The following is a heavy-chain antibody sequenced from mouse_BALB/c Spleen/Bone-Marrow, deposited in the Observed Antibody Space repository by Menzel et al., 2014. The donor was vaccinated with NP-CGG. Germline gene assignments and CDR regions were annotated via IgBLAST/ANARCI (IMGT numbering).Heavy chain of an antibody. Sequence: QVQLQQPGAELVKPGASVKLSCKASGYTFTSYYMYWVRQRPGQGLEWIGEINPINGGTNFSKRFKSRATLTVDKSSSTAFMQLSTLTSEDSAVYYCTRSNYGYWYFDVWGAGTTVTVSS. CDR3: TRSNYGYWYFDV. V-gene: IGHV1S81*02. CDR2: INPINGGT. CDR1: GYTFTSYY. D-gene: IGHD1-1*01. J-gene: IGHJ1*01.